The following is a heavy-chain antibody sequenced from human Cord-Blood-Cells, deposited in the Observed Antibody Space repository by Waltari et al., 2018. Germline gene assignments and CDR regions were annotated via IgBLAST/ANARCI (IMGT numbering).Heavy chain of an antibody. V-gene: IGHV4-59*11. CDR1: GGPISSHY. CDR2: IYYSGST. J-gene: IGHJ4*02. CDR3: AALELDY. Sequence: QVQLQESGPGLVKPSETLSLTCTVSGGPISSHYWSWIRQPPGKGLEWIGYIYYSGSTNYNPSLKSRVTISVDTSKNQFSLKLSSVTAADTAVYYCAALELDYWGQGTLVTVSS.